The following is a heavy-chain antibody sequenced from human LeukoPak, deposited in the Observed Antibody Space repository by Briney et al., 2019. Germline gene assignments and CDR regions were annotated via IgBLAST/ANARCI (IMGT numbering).Heavy chain of an antibody. J-gene: IGHJ5*02. V-gene: IGHV4-59*01. D-gene: IGHD1-1*01. CDR3: AREGTAGTNLNWFDP. Sequence: SESLSLTCTVSGGSISSYYWSWNRQPPGKGLEWIGYISYSGSTNFNPSLKSRVTISVDTSKNQFSLKLSSVTAADTAVYYCAREGTAGTNLNWFDPWGQGALVSASS. CDR1: GGSISSYY. CDR2: ISYSGST.